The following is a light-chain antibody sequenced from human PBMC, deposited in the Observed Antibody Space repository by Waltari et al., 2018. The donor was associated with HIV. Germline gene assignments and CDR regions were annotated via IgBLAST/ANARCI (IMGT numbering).Light chain of an antibody. J-gene: IGKJ1*01. V-gene: IGKV2-28*01. CDR1: QSLLHSNGYNY. Sequence: DIVMTQSPLSLPVTPGEPASISCRSSQSLLHSNGYNYLDWYLQKPGQSPQLLIYLGSNWASGVPDRFSGSGSGTDFTLKISRVEAEDVGLYYCMQALQTLWTFGQGTKVEIK. CDR2: LGS. CDR3: MQALQTLWT.